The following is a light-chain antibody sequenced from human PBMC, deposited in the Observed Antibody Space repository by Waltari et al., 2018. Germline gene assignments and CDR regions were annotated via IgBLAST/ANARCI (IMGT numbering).Light chain of an antibody. CDR2: GAS. J-gene: IGKJ1*01. CDR1: QSVSGGN. CDR3: QQYDRSPQT. Sequence: IVLTQSPGTLSLSPGERVSLSCRASQSVSGGNLAWYQQKPGQAPRLLIFGASNRATGIPDRFSGSGSGTDFTLTISRLEPEDFAVYYCQQYDRSPQTFGQGTKVEFK. V-gene: IGKV3-20*01.